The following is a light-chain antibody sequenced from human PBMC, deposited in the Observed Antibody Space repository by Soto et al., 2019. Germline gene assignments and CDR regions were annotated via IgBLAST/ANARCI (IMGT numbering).Light chain of an antibody. J-gene: IGKJ2*01. V-gene: IGKV3-15*01. CDR1: QTVSIN. Sequence: EIVMTQSPATLSVSPGERATLSCRASQTVSINLAWYQQKPGQAPRLLIFDASTRATGIPARFSGSGSGTEFTLTISSLQSEDFVVYYCQKYNTWPHTFGQGTKLEI. CDR3: QKYNTWPHT. CDR2: DAS.